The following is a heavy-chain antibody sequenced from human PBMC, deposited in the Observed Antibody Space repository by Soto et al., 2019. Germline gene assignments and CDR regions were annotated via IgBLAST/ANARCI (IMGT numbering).Heavy chain of an antibody. CDR3: AHRKRGDYSSSWSGVYFDY. V-gene: IGHV3-30*03. Sequence: GGSLRLSCAASGFTFSSYGMHWVRQAPGKGLEWVSIISYDEINKYYADSVKSRLTITKDTSRNQVVLTMTNMDPVDTATYYCAHRKRGDYSSSWSGVYFDYWGQGTLVTVSS. CDR2: ISYDEINK. J-gene: IGHJ4*02. D-gene: IGHD6-13*01. CDR1: GFTFSSYG.